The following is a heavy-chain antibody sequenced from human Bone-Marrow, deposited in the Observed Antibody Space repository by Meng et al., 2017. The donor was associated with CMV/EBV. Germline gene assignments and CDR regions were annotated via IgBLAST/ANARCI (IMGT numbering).Heavy chain of an antibody. D-gene: IGHD6-13*01. V-gene: IGHV3-21*06. CDR1: GFTFSGNN. Sequence: GESLKISCAASGFTFSGNNMNWVRQAPGKGLEWVAFINGNSAYIYYGDSVKGRFTISRDYAKNSLYLDMNSLRAEDTAVYYCARGMYSSSWYDAFDMWGQGPLVTF. CDR3: ARGMYSSSWYDAFDM. J-gene: IGHJ3*02. CDR2: INGNSAYI.